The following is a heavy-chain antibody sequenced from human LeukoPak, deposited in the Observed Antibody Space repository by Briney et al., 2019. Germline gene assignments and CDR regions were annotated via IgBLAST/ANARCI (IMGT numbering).Heavy chain of an antibody. D-gene: IGHD1-26*01. CDR2: INQSGST. J-gene: IGHJ4*02. CDR3: ARGVEGYSGSLIFDY. Sequence: SEALSLTCAVFGGSFSDYYWSWIRQPPGKGLEGIGEINQSGSTNYNPSLKSRVTISVDTSKIQFSLKLSSVTAADTAVYYCARGVEGYSGSLIFDYWGQGTLVTVSS. V-gene: IGHV4-34*01. CDR1: GGSFSDYY.